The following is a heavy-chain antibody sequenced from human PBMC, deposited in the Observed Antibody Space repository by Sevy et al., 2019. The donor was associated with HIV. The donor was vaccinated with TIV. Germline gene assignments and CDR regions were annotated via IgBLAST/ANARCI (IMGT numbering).Heavy chain of an antibody. D-gene: IGHD4-17*01. CDR1: GFTFSSYA. J-gene: IGHJ5*02. V-gene: IGHV3-23*01. Sequence: GGSLRLSCAASGFTFSSYAMSWVRQAPGKGLEWVSAISGSGGSTYYADSVKGRFTISRDNSKNTLYLQMNSLRAEDTAVYYRAKGCDYGDDGWFDPWGQGTLGTVSS. CDR3: AKGCDYGDDGWFDP. CDR2: ISGSGGST.